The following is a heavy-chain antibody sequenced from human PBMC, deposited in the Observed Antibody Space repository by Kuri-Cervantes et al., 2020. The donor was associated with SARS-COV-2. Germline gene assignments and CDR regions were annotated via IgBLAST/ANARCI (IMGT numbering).Heavy chain of an antibody. V-gene: IGHV4-59*01. CDR1: GGSINNYY. CDR2: IYDSANT. D-gene: IGHD5-18*01. J-gene: IGHJ4*02. CDR3: ARVGVRSYGVLDY. Sequence: LETLSLTCTVSGGSINNYYWSWIRQPPGKGLEWIGYIYDSANTNYNTSLRSRVTMSVDTSKNQVSLKLTSVTAADTAVYFCARVGVRSYGVLDYWGQGTLVTVSS.